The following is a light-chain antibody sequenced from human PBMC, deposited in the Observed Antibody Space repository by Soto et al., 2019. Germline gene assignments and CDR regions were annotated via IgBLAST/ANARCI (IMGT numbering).Light chain of an antibody. CDR1: QSVRSY. Sequence: EIVLTQSPATLSLSPGERATLSCRARQSVRSYLAWYQQKPGEAPRLLIYDASNRATGIPARFSRSGSGTDFTLTISSLGPEDFAVYYCQQRSNWRWASGQGTKVQMK. J-gene: IGKJ1*01. V-gene: IGKV3-11*01. CDR2: DAS. CDR3: QQRSNWRWA.